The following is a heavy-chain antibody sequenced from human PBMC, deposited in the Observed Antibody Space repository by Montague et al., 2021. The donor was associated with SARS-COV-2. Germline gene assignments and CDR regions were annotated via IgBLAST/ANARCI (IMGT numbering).Heavy chain of an antibody. CDR3: ARVTTDVLRYFDWLTQEDHGYFDY. V-gene: IGHV4-39*07. Sequence: SETLSLTCTVSGGSIFSNSFYWGWIRQSPGQGLEWIGNVLSSGSTFYNPSLRSRVTISLDTSQIQFSLKLSSVTAADTAVYYCARVTTDVLRYFDWLTQEDHGYFDYWGQGTLVTVSS. CDR1: GGSIFSNSFY. D-gene: IGHD3-9*01. J-gene: IGHJ4*02. CDR2: VLSSGST.